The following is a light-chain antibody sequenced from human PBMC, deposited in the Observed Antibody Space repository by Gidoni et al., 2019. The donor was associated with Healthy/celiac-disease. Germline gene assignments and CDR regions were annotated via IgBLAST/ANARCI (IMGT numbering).Light chain of an antibody. V-gene: IGKV3-11*01. J-gene: IGKJ4*01. Sequence: EIVLTQSPATLSLSPGERATLSCRDSQSVSSYLAWYQQKPGQAPRLLIYDASNRATGIPARFSGSGSGTAFTLTISSLEPEDFAVYYCQQRSNWPPLTFGGGTKVEIK. CDR3: QQRSNWPPLT. CDR2: DAS. CDR1: QSVSSY.